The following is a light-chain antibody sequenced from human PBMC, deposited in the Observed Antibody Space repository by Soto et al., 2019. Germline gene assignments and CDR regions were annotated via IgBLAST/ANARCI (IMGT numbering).Light chain of an antibody. CDR1: ERVSTN. J-gene: IGKJ1*01. CDR3: QQYNNLPPT. Sequence: IVLTQSPGTLSLSPGERATLSCRASERVSTNLAWYQQTPGQAPRLLIYSASRRPTDIPVRFSGSGSGAEFTLTISSLQSEDFAIYYCQQYNNLPPTFGQGTKVDIK. V-gene: IGKV3-15*01. CDR2: SAS.